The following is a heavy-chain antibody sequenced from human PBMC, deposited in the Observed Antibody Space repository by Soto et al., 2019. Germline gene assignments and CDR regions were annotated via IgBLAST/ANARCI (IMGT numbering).Heavy chain of an antibody. J-gene: IGHJ4*02. V-gene: IGHV1-18*01. CDR2: ISAYNGNT. CDR1: GYTFTSYG. CDR3: ARALNPYRSSSLWDY. D-gene: IGHD6-6*01. Sequence: GSSVKVSCKASGYTFTSYGISWVRQAPGQGIEWMGWISAYNGNTNYAQKLQGRVTMTTDTTTSTAYMELRSLRSDDTAVYYCARALNPYRSSSLWDYWGQGTLVTVSS.